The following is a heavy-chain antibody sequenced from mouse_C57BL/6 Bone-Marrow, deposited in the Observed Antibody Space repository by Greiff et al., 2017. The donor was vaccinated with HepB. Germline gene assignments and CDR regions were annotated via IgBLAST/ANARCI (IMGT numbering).Heavy chain of an antibody. Sequence: QVQLQQPGAELVKPGASVKLSCKASGYTFTSYWMHWVKQRPGQGLEWIGMIHPNSGSTNYNEKFKSKATLTVDKSSSTAYMQLSSLTSEDSAVYYCATELDRYWYFDVWGTGTTVTVSS. J-gene: IGHJ1*03. CDR2: IHPNSGST. CDR3: ATELDRYWYFDV. CDR1: GYTFTSYW. D-gene: IGHD4-1*01. V-gene: IGHV1-64*01.